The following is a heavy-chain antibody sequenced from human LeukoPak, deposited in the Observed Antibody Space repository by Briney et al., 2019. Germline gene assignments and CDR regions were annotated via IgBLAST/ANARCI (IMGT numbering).Heavy chain of an antibody. J-gene: IGHJ4*02. CDR3: ARGSASDY. D-gene: IGHD6-25*01. V-gene: IGHV3-66*01. Sequence: KGLEWVSVTNSGGNTYYADSVKGRFTISRDNSKNTLYLEMNSMRAEDTAVYYCARGSASDYWGQGALVTVSS. CDR2: TNSGGNT.